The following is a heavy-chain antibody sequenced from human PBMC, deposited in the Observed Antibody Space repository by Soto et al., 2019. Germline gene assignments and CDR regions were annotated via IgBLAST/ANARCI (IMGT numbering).Heavy chain of an antibody. CDR1: GFTFSDHY. CDR3: ARRAASGRHFDH. CDR2: ISSSGNSM. V-gene: IGHV3-11*01. Sequence: QVQLVESGGGLVMPGESLRLSCAASGFTFSDHYMSWIRQAPGKGLEWVSYISSSGNSMYYADSVKGRFTVYRDNAENSLYLQMNSLRAEDTAVYYCARRAASGRHFDHWGQGTLVSVSS. J-gene: IGHJ4*02. D-gene: IGHD6-13*01.